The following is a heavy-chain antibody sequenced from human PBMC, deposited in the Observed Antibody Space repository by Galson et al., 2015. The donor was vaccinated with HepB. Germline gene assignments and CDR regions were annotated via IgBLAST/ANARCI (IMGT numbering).Heavy chain of an antibody. Sequence: ETRSLTCTVSGGSISSGGYYWSWIRQHPGKGLEGFGEINHSGSTNYNPSLKSRVTISVDKSKNQFSLKLSSVTAADTAVYYCSRGGSGWYNWFDPWGQGTLVTVSS. V-gene: IGHV4-39*07. J-gene: IGHJ5*02. CDR2: INHSGST. CDR1: GGSISSGGYY. CDR3: SRGGSGWYNWFDP. D-gene: IGHD6-19*01.